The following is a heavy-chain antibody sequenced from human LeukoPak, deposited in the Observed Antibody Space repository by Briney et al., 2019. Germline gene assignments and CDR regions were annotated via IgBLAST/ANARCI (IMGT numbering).Heavy chain of an antibody. Sequence: PSETLSLTCAVYGGSFSGYYWSWIRQPPGKGLEWIGEINHSGSTNYNPSLKSRVTISVDTSKNQFSLKLSSVTAADTAVYYCARADYYVYYMDVWGKGTTVTVSS. CDR3: ARADYYVYYMDV. V-gene: IGHV4-34*01. CDR2: INHSGST. CDR1: GGSFSGYY. J-gene: IGHJ6*03.